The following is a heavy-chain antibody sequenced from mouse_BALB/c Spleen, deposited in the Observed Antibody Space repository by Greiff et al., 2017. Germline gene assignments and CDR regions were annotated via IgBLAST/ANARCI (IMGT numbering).Heavy chain of an antibody. D-gene: IGHD2-14*01. J-gene: IGHJ1*01. CDR1: GFNIKDYY. CDR2: IDPENGDT. CDR3: ASHDRFWYFDV. V-gene: IGHV14-4*02. Sequence: VQLQQSGAELVRSGASVKLSCTASGFNIKDYYMHWVKQRPEQGLEWIGWIDPENGDTEYAPKFQGKATMTADTSSNTAYLQLSSLTSEDSAVYYCASHDRFWYFDVWGAGTTVTVSS.